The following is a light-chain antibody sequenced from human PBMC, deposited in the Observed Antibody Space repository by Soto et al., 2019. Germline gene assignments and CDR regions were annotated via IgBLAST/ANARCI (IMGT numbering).Light chain of an antibody. V-gene: IGKV3-11*01. J-gene: IGKJ2*01. Sequence: EIVMTQFPATLSESPGERATLSCRASQSISTYLAWYQQKPGQAPRLLIYDASNRAPGIPARISGRGSGTDFTLTISSLEPEDFAIYYCQHRSSWPRMYTFGQGTKVDIK. CDR1: QSISTY. CDR2: DAS. CDR3: QHRSSWPRMYT.